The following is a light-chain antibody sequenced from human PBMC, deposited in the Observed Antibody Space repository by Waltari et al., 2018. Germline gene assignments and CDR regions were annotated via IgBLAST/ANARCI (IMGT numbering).Light chain of an antibody. CDR1: QSGSRF. J-gene: IGKJ4*01. CDR2: GAS. Sequence: ASQSGSRFVAVYQHKPGQAPRLLNSGASTRATGIPARFSGSGSGTEVTLTISSLQSEDFANYYCQQCNDWPPRTFGGGTKLESK. V-gene: IGKV3-15*01. CDR3: QQCNDWPPRT.